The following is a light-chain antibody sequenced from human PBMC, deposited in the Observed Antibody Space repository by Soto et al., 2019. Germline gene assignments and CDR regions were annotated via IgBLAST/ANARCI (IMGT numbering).Light chain of an antibody. J-gene: IGLJ3*02. V-gene: IGLV1-44*01. Sequence: QSVLTQPPSASGTPGQRVTISCSGSSSNIGSNTVNWYQQLPGTAPKHLIFSNNQRPSGVPDRFSGSKSGTSASLAISGLQPEDEADYYCAAWDDSLSWVFGGGTKRPS. CDR2: SNN. CDR3: AAWDDSLSWV. CDR1: SSNIGSNT.